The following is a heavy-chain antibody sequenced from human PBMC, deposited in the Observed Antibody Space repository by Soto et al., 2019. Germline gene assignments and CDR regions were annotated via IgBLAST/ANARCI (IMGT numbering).Heavy chain of an antibody. D-gene: IGHD4-17*01. CDR2: TYYRSKWYN. Sequence: QSPTLSLTCAISGDSVSSNSAAWNWIRQSPSRGLEWLGRTYYRSKWYNDYAVSVKSRITINPDTSKNQFSLQLNSVTPEDTAVYYCARAVPDYGGRKPRYYFDYWGQGTLVTVSS. J-gene: IGHJ4*02. CDR3: ARAVPDYGGRKPRYYFDY. V-gene: IGHV6-1*01. CDR1: GDSVSSNSAA.